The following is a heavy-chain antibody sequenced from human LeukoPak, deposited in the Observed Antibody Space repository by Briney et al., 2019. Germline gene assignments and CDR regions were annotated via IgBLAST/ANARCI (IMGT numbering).Heavy chain of an antibody. J-gene: IGHJ3*02. Sequence: SETLSLTCTVSGGSIRSNDWCWTRNPPGKGLGWIGYIYNSGSTNYNPSLKSRVTISVDTSKNQFSLKLNSVTAADTAVYYCARQGGSFAFDIWGQGTMVTVSS. D-gene: IGHD1-26*01. CDR1: GGSIRSND. V-gene: IGHV4-59*08. CDR2: IYNSGST. CDR3: ARQGGSFAFDI.